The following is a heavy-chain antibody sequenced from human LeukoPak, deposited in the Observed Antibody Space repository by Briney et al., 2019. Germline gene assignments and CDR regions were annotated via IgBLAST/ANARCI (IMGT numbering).Heavy chain of an antibody. CDR3: APATWGEPGSVY. V-gene: IGHV2-5*01. CDR2: IYWNDDK. D-gene: IGHD3-16*01. Sequence: SGPTLVKPTQTLTLTCTFSGFSLSTSGVGVGWSRQPPAKALEWLALIYWNDDKRYSPSLKSRLTITKDTSKNQVVLTMTNMDPVDRATYYCAPATWGEPGSVYWGQGTLVTVSS. J-gene: IGHJ4*02. CDR1: GFSLSTSGVG.